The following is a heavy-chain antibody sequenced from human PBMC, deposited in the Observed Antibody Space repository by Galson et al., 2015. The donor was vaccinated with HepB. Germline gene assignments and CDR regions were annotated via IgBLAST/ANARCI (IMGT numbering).Heavy chain of an antibody. D-gene: IGHD3-3*01. CDR3: AGFWSGSYSNGAFDV. CDR2: MYTSGST. V-gene: IGHV4-4*07. J-gene: IGHJ3*01. CDR1: GGSISSYY. Sequence: SETLSLTCTVSGGSISSYYWTWIRQPAGKGLEWIGRMYTSGSTDYNPSLKSRITMSVDTSKNQFSLKLSSVTAADTAVYYCAGFWSGSYSNGAFDVWGQGTMVTVSS.